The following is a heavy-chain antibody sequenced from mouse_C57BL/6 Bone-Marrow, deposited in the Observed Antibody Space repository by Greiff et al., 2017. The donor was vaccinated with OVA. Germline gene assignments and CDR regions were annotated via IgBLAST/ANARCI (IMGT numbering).Heavy chain of an antibody. CDR1: GYSITSDY. CDR3: ARAELTGTGYFDV. Sequence: EVKLVESGPGLAKPSQTLSLTCSVTGYSITSDYWNWIRKFPGNKLEYMGYISYSGSTYYNPSLKSRISITRDTSKNQYYLQLNSVTTEDTATYYCARAELTGTGYFDVWGTGTTVTVSS. CDR2: ISYSGST. J-gene: IGHJ1*03. D-gene: IGHD4-1*01. V-gene: IGHV3-8*01.